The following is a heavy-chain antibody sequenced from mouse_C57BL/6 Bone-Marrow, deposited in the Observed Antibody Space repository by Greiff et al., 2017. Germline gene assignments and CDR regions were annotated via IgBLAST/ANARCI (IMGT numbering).Heavy chain of an antibody. CDR1: GYAFSSSW. D-gene: IGHD1-1*01. V-gene: IGHV1-82*01. CDR3: ETTVVATPYYYAMDY. CDR2: IYPGDGDT. Sequence: VQGVESGPELVKPGASVKISCKASGYAFSSSWMNWVKQRPGKGLEWIGRIYPGDGDTNYNGKFKGKATLTADKSSSTAYMQLSSLTSEDSAVYFCETTVVATPYYYAMDYWGQGTSVTVSS. J-gene: IGHJ4*01.